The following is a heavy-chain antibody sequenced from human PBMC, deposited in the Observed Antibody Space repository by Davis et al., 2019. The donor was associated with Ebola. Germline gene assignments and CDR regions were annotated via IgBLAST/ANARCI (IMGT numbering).Heavy chain of an antibody. J-gene: IGHJ6*02. CDR2: IYPSDSYT. CDR3: ARLGYYGSGSYLGYGMDV. D-gene: IGHD3-10*01. Sequence: GESLKISCKGSGYTFSNYWIGWVRQMPGRGLEWMGIIYPSDSYTNYSPSFQGHVTISADKSISTAYLQWSSLKASDTAMYYCARLGYYGSGSYLGYGMDVWGQGTTVTVSS. V-gene: IGHV5-10-1*01. CDR1: GYTFSNYW.